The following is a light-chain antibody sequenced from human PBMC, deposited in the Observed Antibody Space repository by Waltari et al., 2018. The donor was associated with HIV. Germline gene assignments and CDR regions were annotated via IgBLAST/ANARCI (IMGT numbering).Light chain of an antibody. J-gene: IGLJ2*01. CDR1: SNGIGGYNL. Sequence: QHASESGSRGQWPTLSCTGPSNGIGGYNLVSWYQQHPGKAPNLMSYEVSKRPSGVSNRFSGSKSGNTASLTISGLQAEDEADYYCCSYAGSSTLVFGGGTKLTVL. V-gene: IGLV2-23*02. CDR3: CSYAGSSTLV. CDR2: EVS.